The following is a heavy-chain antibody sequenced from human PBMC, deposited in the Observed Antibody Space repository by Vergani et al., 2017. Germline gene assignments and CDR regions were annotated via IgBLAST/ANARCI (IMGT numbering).Heavy chain of an antibody. CDR2: MYYSGRT. CDR1: GGSISNYY. Sequence: QLQLQESGPGLVKPSETLSLTCTVSGGSISNYYWSWIRQPPGKGLEWIGYMYYSGRTNYNPSLKSRVTMLVDTSKNQFSLKLTSVTAADTAVYYCARLQFGAAALDYWGQGTLVIVSS. J-gene: IGHJ4*02. CDR3: ARLQFGAAALDY. D-gene: IGHD6-13*01. V-gene: IGHV4-59*01.